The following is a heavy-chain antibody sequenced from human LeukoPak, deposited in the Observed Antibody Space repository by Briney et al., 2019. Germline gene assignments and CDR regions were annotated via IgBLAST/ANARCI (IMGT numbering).Heavy chain of an antibody. J-gene: IGHJ4*02. D-gene: IGHD3-22*01. CDR3: AKNLYYYDSSGHLFDY. Sequence: GGSLRLSCAASGFTFSSYGMHWVRQAPGKGLEWVAFIRYDGSNKYYADSVKGRFTISRDNSKNTLYLQMNSLRAEDTAVYYCAKNLYYYDSSGHLFDYWGQGTLVTVSS. V-gene: IGHV3-30*02. CDR2: IRYDGSNK. CDR1: GFTFSSYG.